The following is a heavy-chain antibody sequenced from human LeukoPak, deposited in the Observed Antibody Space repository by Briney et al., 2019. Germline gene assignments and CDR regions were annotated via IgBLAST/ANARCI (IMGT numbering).Heavy chain of an antibody. V-gene: IGHV1-24*01. Sequence: ASVKVPCKVSGYTLTELSMHWVRQAPGKGLEWMGGFDPEDGETIYAQKFQGRATMTEDTSTDTAYMELSSLRSEDTAVYYCATDRSIAVAGTGGYFDYWGQGTLVTVSS. CDR1: GYTLTELS. D-gene: IGHD6-19*01. CDR2: FDPEDGET. J-gene: IGHJ4*02. CDR3: ATDRSIAVAGTGGYFDY.